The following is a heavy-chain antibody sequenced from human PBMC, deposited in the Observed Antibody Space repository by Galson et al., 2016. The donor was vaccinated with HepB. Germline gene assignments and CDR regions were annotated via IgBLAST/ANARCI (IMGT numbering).Heavy chain of an antibody. D-gene: IGHD6-13*01. CDR2: IYYSGST. CDR3: ARMIAAAGQIDH. J-gene: IGHJ4*02. Sequence: TLSLTCTVSGGSISNGAYYWSWIRQHPGKGLEWIGYIYYSGSTYYTPSLKSRISISVDTSENQFSLNVTSVTAADTAVYYCARMIAAAGQIDHWGQGALVTVSS. CDR1: GGSISNGAYY. V-gene: IGHV4-31*03.